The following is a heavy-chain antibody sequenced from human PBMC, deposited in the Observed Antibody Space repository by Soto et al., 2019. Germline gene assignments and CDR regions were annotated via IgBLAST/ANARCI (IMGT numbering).Heavy chain of an antibody. CDR3: AKDLGRGVTFYGMDV. V-gene: IGHV3-23*01. CDR1: GFSFSYA. D-gene: IGHD2-21*02. J-gene: IGHJ6*02. CDR2: ISGSGAST. Sequence: GESLKISCAGSGFSFSYAMSWVRQAPGKGLEWVSSISGSGASTHYAGSVKGRFTISRDNSKNTLYLQMNSLRAEDTAVYYCAKDLGRGVTFYGMDVWGQGTTVTVSS.